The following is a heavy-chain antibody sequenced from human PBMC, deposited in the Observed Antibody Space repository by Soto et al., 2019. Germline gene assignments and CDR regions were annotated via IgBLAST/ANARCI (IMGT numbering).Heavy chain of an antibody. CDR2: INHSGST. CDR1: GGSFSGYY. D-gene: IGHD3-10*01. V-gene: IGHV4-34*01. Sequence: SETLSLTCAVYGGSFSGYYWSWIRQPPGKGLEWIGEINHSGSTNYNPSLKSRVTISVDTSKNQFSLKLSSVTAADTAVYYCASGRRTGYYGSGSYFWFDPWGQGTLVTVSS. CDR3: ASGRRTGYYGSGSYFWFDP. J-gene: IGHJ5*02.